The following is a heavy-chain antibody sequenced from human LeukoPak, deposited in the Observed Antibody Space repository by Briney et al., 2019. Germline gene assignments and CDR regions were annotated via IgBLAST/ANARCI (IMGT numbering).Heavy chain of an antibody. V-gene: IGHV1-46*01. CDR2: INPSAGNT. J-gene: IGHJ4*01. CDR1: GYIFTGYY. CDR3: ARGKYGDWYFDY. Sequence: ASVKVSCKASGYIFTGYYMHWVRQAPGHGLEWMGFINPSAGNTAYAQKFQGRVTMTRDTSTSTVYMDLTSLRSDDTAVYYCARGKYGDWYFDYWGQGSLVTVSS. D-gene: IGHD4-17*01.